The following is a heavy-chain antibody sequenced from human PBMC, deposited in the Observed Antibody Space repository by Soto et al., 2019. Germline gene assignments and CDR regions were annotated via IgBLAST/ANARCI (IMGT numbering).Heavy chain of an antibody. Sequence: EVQLLESGGGLVQPGGSLRLSCAASGFTFSSYAMSWVRQAPGKGLEWVSSVSGSGGSTYYADSVKGRFTISRDNSKNTLYLQLNSRRAEATAVYCCAKLPHYEALTGYLNYFDYWCPGILVTVSS. V-gene: IGHV3-23*01. CDR1: GFTFSSYA. J-gene: IGHJ4*02. CDR3: AKLPHYEALTGYLNYFDY. CDR2: VSGSGGST. D-gene: IGHD3-9*01.